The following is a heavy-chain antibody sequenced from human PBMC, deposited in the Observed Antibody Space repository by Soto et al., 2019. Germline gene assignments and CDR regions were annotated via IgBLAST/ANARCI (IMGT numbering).Heavy chain of an antibody. Sequence: QVQLVQSGAEVKKPGSSVKVSCKASGGTFSSYTISWVRQAPGQGLEWMGRIIPILGIANYAQKFQGRVTITADKSTSTAYMELSSLRSEDTAVYYCARDGSSAMEMGYYYYGMDVWGQGTTVTVSS. J-gene: IGHJ6*02. V-gene: IGHV1-69*08. CDR3: ARDGSSAMEMGYYYYGMDV. CDR1: GGTFSSYT. D-gene: IGHD1-26*01. CDR2: IIPILGIA.